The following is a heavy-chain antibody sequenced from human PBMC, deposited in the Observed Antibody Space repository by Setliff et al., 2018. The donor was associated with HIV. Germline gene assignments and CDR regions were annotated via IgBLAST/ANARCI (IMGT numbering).Heavy chain of an antibody. J-gene: IGHJ4*02. CDR1: GGSISSGGYY. CDR3: AREIPYSFGYYFDY. Sequence: SETLSLTSTVSGGSISSGGYYWSWIRQPAGKGLEWIGRIYTSGSTKYNPSLKSRLTISIDTSKNQFSLKLRSVTAADTAAYYCAREIPYSFGYYFDYWGQGTLVTVSS. D-gene: IGHD5-18*01. V-gene: IGHV4-61*02. CDR2: IYTSGST.